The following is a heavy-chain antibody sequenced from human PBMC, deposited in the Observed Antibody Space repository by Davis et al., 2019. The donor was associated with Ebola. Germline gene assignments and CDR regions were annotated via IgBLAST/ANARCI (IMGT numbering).Heavy chain of an antibody. V-gene: IGHV4-34*01. Sequence: SETLSLTCAVYGGSFSGYYWSWIHQPPGKGLEWIGEINHSGSTNYNPSLKSRVTISVDTSKNQFSLKLSSVTAADTAVYYCARGYSSGWYPFNGMDVWGQGTTVTVSS. CDR2: INHSGST. CDR1: GGSFSGYY. J-gene: IGHJ6*02. D-gene: IGHD6-19*01. CDR3: ARGYSSGWYPFNGMDV.